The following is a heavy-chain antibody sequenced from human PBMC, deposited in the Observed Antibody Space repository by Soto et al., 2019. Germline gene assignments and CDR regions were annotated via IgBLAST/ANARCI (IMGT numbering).Heavy chain of an antibody. CDR2: IRSKANSYAT. J-gene: IGHJ4*02. Sequence: PGGSLRLSCAASGFTFSGSAMHWVRQASGKGLEWVGRIRSKANSYATAYAASVKGRFTISRDDSKNTAYLQMNSLKTEDTAVYYCTRGEMATSGGLDYWGQGTLVTVSS. CDR1: GFTFSGSA. CDR3: TRGEMATSGGLDY. D-gene: IGHD5-12*01. V-gene: IGHV3-73*01.